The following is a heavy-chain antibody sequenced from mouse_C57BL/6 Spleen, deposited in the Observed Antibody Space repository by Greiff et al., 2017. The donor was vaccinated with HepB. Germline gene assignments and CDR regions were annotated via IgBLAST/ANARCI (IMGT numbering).Heavy chain of an antibody. CDR1: GYAFSSYW. Sequence: QVQLQQSGAELVKPGASVKISCKASGYAFSSYWMNGVKQRPGKGLEGIGQIYPGDGDTNYNGKFKGKATLTADKSSSTAYMQLSSLTSEDSAVYFCARKHYGSSYDFDYWGQGTTLTVSS. CDR3: ARKHYGSSYDFDY. D-gene: IGHD1-1*01. J-gene: IGHJ2*01. V-gene: IGHV1-80*01. CDR2: IYPGDGDT.